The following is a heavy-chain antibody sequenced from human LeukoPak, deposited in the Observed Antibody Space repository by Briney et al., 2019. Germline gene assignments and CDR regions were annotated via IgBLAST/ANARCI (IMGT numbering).Heavy chain of an antibody. CDR2: INPNSGGT. Sequence: GASVKVSCKASGFTFTAYHMHWVRQAPGQGLEWMGWINPNSGGTNYAQKFQGRVTMTEDTSTDTAYMELSSLRSEDTAVYYCATDPPHSSSWYYFDYWGQGTLVTVSS. D-gene: IGHD6-13*01. CDR3: ATDPPHSSSWYYFDY. V-gene: IGHV1-2*02. J-gene: IGHJ4*02. CDR1: GFTFTAYH.